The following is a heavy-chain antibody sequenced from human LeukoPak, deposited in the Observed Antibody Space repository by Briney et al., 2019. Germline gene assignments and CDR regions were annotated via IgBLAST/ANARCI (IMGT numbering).Heavy chain of an antibody. CDR3: AKDLGGWYRNYFDY. CDR2: VSGSGGST. CDR1: GFTFSSYA. D-gene: IGHD6-19*01. V-gene: IGHV3-23*01. Sequence: GGSLRLSCAASGFTFSSYAMSWVRQAPGKGLEWVSAVSGSGGSTYYADSVKGRFTISRDNSKNTLYLQMNSLRAEDTAVYYCAKDLGGWYRNYFDYWGQGTLVTVSS. J-gene: IGHJ4*02.